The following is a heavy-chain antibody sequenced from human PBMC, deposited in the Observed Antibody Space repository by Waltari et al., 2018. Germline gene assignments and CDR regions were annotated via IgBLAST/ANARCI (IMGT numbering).Heavy chain of an antibody. Sequence: QVQLVQSGAEVKKPGSSVKVSCKASGGTFSSYAISWVRQAPGQGLEWMGGIIPILGIANYAQKFQGRVTITADKSTSTAYMELSSLRSEDTAVYYCASGVVVVAATLNYYYYMDVWGKGTTVTVSS. CDR2: IIPILGIA. CDR1: GGTFSSYA. V-gene: IGHV1-69*10. CDR3: ASGVVVVAATLNYYYYMDV. D-gene: IGHD2-15*01. J-gene: IGHJ6*03.